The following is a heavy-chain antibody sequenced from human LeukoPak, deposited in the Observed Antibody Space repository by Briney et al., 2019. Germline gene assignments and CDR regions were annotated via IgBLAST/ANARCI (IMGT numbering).Heavy chain of an antibody. CDR1: GGSISSSSYY. D-gene: IGHD3-10*01. Sequence: SETLSLTCTVSGGSISSSSYYWGWIRQPPGKGPEWIGSIYYSGSTYYNPSLKSRVTISVDTSKNQFSLKLSSVTAADTAVYYCARDGITMVRGVIGYWGQGTLVTVSS. V-gene: IGHV4-39*07. CDR3: ARDGITMVRGVIGY. J-gene: IGHJ4*02. CDR2: IYYSGST.